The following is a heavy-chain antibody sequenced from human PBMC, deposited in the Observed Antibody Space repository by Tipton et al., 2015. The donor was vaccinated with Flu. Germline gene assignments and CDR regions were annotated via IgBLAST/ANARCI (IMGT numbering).Heavy chain of an antibody. CDR2: IYYSGST. J-gene: IGHJ4*02. CDR1: GGSFSGYY. CDR3: AREKSIMGY. Sequence: LRLSCAVNGGSFSGYYWSWIRQPPGKGLEWIGSIYYSGSTYYNPSLKSRVTISVDTSKNQFSLKLSSVTAADTAVYYCAREKSIMGYWGQGTLVTASS. D-gene: IGHD6-6*01. V-gene: IGHV4-34*01.